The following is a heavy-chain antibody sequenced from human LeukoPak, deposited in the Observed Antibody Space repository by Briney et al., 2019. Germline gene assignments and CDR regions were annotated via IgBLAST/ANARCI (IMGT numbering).Heavy chain of an antibody. CDR1: GGSISSFY. CDR2: MYLSGST. Sequence: SETLSLTCTVSGGSISSFYWSWLRQSAGKGLEWIGRMYLSGSTNYNPSLKSRVTMSVDSSKNLFSLKLSSVTAADTAVYYCAGDRIGGNAWFAPWGQGTLVTVSS. V-gene: IGHV4-4*07. J-gene: IGHJ5*02. CDR3: AGDRIGGNAWFAP. D-gene: IGHD2-15*01.